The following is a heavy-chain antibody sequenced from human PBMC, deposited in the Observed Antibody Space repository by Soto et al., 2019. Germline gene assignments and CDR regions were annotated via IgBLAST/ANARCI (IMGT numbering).Heavy chain of an antibody. CDR3: ARDVVVVTATDYYDYGMDV. CDR2: IIPIFGTA. V-gene: IGHV1-69*06. Sequence: SVKVSCKASGGTFSSYAISWVRQAPGQGLEWMGGIIPIFGTANYAQKFQGRVTITADKSTSTAYMELSSLRSEDTAVYYCARDVVVVTATDYYDYGMDVWGLG. CDR1: GGTFSSYA. J-gene: IGHJ6*02. D-gene: IGHD2-21*02.